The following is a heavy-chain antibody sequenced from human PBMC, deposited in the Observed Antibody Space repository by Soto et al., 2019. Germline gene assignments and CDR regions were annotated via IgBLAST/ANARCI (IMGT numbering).Heavy chain of an antibody. Sequence: QVQLVQSGAEVKKPGASVKVSCKASGYTFTSYAMHWVRQAPGQRLEWLGWINAGNGDTKYPQKFQGRVTITRDTSASTAYMELSSLRSEDTAVYYCARGNGYDVDFWGQGTLVTVSS. J-gene: IGHJ4*02. CDR2: INAGNGDT. D-gene: IGHD5-12*01. CDR3: ARGNGYDVDF. CDR1: GYTFTSYA. V-gene: IGHV1-3*01.